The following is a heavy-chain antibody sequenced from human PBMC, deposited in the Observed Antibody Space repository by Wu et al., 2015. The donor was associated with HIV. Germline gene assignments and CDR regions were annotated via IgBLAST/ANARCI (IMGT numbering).Heavy chain of an antibody. D-gene: IGHD3-22*01. J-gene: IGHJ4*02. CDR3: ASPSHFYDSSGYAGFFDY. CDR2: IIPIFGTA. CDR1: GGTFSSYA. V-gene: IGHV1-69*05. Sequence: QVQLVQSGAEVKKPGSSVKVSCKASGGTFSSYAISWVRQAPGQGLEWMGGIIPIFGTANYAQKFQGRVTITTDESTSTAYMELSSLRSEDTAVYYCASPSHFYDSSGYAGFFDYWGQGTLGHRLL.